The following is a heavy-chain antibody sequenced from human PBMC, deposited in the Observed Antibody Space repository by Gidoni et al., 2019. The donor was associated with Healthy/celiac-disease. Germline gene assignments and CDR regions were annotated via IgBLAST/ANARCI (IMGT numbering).Heavy chain of an antibody. CDR1: GFPFSSYA. CDR2: ISGSGGST. Sequence: EVQLLESGGGLVQPGGSLSLSWAASGFPFSSYAMRWVRQAPGKGLEWVSAISGSGGSTYYADAVKGRFTISRDNSKNTLYLQMNSLRAEDTAVYYCSKSRRQWALRYFDYWGQGTLVTVSS. D-gene: IGHD6-19*01. J-gene: IGHJ4*02. CDR3: SKSRRQWALRYFDY. V-gene: IGHV3-23*01.